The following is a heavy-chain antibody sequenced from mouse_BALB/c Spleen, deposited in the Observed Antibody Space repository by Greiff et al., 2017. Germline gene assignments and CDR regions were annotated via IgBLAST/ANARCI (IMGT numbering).Heavy chain of an antibody. D-gene: IGHD2-1*01. CDR3: ARDPNGNYPYAMDY. Sequence: QVQLQQSGPGLVQPSQSLSITCTVSGFSLTSYGVHWVRQSPGKGLEWLGVIWSGGSTDYNAAFISRLSISKDNSKSQVFFKMNSLQTDDTARYYCARDPNGNYPYAMDYWGQGTSVTVSS. V-gene: IGHV2-2*01. CDR2: IWSGGST. J-gene: IGHJ4*01. CDR1: GFSLTSYG.